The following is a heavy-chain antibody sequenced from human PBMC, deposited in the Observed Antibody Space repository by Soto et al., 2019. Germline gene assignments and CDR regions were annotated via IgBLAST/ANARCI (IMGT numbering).Heavy chain of an antibody. CDR2: INGGGDST. D-gene: IGHD3-10*01. Sequence: EVQLLESGGGLVQPGGSLRLSCAASGFTFSTYAMTWVRQAPGKGLEWVSAINGGGDSTYYADSVKGRFTISRDNSKDTLYLQMNSLRAEDTALYYCASYYSISWSHNDAFDVWGQGTMVTVSS. CDR3: ASYYSISWSHNDAFDV. J-gene: IGHJ3*01. CDR1: GFTFSTYA. V-gene: IGHV3-23*01.